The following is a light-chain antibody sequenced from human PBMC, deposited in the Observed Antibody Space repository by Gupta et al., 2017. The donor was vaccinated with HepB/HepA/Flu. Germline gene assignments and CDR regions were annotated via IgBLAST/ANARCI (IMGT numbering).Light chain of an antibody. Sequence: EIVMTQSPTTLSVSPGERATLSCRASQSVSSNLAWYQQKRGQAPRLLIYGASTRATGIPASFSGSGSGTEFTLTISSLQSEDFAVYYCQQDNNWPFTFGHGTKVDIK. V-gene: IGKV3-15*01. CDR1: QSVSSN. CDR2: GAS. CDR3: QQDNNWPFT. J-gene: IGKJ3*01.